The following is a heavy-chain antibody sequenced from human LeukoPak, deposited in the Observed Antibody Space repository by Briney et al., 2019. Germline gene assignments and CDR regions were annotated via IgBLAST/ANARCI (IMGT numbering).Heavy chain of an antibody. Sequence: PGGSLRLSSGASGFTFSTSWMIWVRQAPGKGLEWVANLNQDGSEKYYVDSVKGRFTISRDNGRNSLYLQMDSLRVEDTAVYYCVRGLYGYWGQGTLVTVSS. CDR3: VRGLYGY. CDR1: GFTFSTSW. V-gene: IGHV3-7*03. CDR2: LNQDGSEK. D-gene: IGHD4-17*01. J-gene: IGHJ4*02.